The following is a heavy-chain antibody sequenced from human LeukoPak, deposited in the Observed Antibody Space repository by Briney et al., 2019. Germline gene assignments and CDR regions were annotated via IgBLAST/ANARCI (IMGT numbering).Heavy chain of an antibody. V-gene: IGHV3-23*01. CDR2: ISGSGGST. CDR3: ARDTASWLVSEYFDL. J-gene: IGHJ2*01. Sequence: GGSLRLSCAASGFTFSSYGMSWVRQAPGKGLEWVSAISGSGGSTYYADSVKGRFTISRDNAKNSLHLQMSSLRAEDTAVYYCARDTASWLVSEYFDLWGRGTLVTVSS. D-gene: IGHD6-19*01. CDR1: GFTFSSYG.